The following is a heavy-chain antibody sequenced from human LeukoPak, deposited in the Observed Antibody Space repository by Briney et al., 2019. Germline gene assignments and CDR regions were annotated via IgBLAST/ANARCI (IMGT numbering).Heavy chain of an antibody. V-gene: IGHV3-33*01. CDR1: GFAFSSYG. CDR2: IWYDGSNK. J-gene: IGHJ4*02. D-gene: IGHD3-22*01. Sequence: GGSLRLSCAASGFAFSSYGMHWVRQAPGKGLEWVAVIWYDGSNKYYADSVKGRFTISRDNSKNTLYLQMNSLRAEDTAVYYCAREGGDYYDSSGYYPDYWGQGTLVTVSS. CDR3: AREGGDYYDSSGYYPDY.